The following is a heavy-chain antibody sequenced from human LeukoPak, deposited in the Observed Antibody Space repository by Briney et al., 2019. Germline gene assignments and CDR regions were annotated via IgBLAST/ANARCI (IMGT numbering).Heavy chain of an antibody. CDR2: IYYSGST. D-gene: IGHD3-16*01. CDR1: GGSISSSTYY. Sequence: PSETLSLTCTVSGGSISSSTYYWGWIRQPPGKGLEWIGSIYYSGSTYYNPSLKSRVTISVDTSKNQFSLKLSSATAADTAVYYCASPGGGPTDYWGQGTLVTVSS. V-gene: IGHV4-39*01. CDR3: ASPGGGPTDY. J-gene: IGHJ4*02.